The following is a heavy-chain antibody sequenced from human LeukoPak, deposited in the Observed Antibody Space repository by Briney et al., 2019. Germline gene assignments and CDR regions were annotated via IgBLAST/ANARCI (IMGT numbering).Heavy chain of an antibody. CDR2: ISSSSSYI. J-gene: IGHJ4*02. Sequence: GGSLRLSCAASGFTFSSYSMNWVRQAPGKGLEWVSSISSSSSYIYYADSVKGRFTISRDNAKNSLYLQMNSLRAEDTAVYYCARDRVAARGEIIQFDYWGQGTLVTVSS. D-gene: IGHD6-6*01. CDR1: GFTFSSYS. CDR3: ARDRVAARGEIIQFDY. V-gene: IGHV3-21*01.